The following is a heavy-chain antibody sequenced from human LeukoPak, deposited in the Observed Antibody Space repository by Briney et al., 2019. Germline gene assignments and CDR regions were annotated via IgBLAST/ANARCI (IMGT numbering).Heavy chain of an antibody. D-gene: IGHD3-3*01. CDR1: GYTFTSYG. CDR3: ARDRCDFWSGLSYY. J-gene: IGHJ4*02. CDR2: ISAYNGNT. Sequence: ASVKVSCKASGYTFTSYGISWVRQAPGQGLEWMGWISAYNGNTNYAQKLQGRVTMTTDTSTSTAYMELRSLRSDDTAVYYCARDRCDFWSGLSYYWGQGTLVTVSS. V-gene: IGHV1-18*01.